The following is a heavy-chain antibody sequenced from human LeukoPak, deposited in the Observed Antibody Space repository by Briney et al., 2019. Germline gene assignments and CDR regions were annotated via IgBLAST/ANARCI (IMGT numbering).Heavy chain of an antibody. J-gene: IGHJ4*02. Sequence: SETLSLTCTVSGGSISSYYWSWIRQPAGKGREWIGRIYTSGSTNYNPSLKSRVTMSVDTSKNQFSLKLSSVTAADTAVYYCAREWGYCSGGSCYNRLDYWGQGTLVTVSS. CDR1: GGSISSYY. CDR2: IYTSGST. D-gene: IGHD2-15*01. V-gene: IGHV4-4*07. CDR3: AREWGYCSGGSCYNRLDY.